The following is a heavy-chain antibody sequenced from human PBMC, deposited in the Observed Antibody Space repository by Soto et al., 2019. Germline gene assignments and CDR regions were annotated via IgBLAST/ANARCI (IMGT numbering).Heavy chain of an antibody. Sequence: SETLSLTCTVSGGSISNYYWNWIRQSPGKGLEWIGYIYFGGTTKYNPSLKSRVSMSVDTSKNQFSLKLTSVTAADTAVYYCARLGGFFQALDSWGQGTLVTVSS. CDR1: GGSISNYY. CDR2: IYFGGTT. CDR3: ARLGGFFQALDS. D-gene: IGHD2-15*01. J-gene: IGHJ4*02. V-gene: IGHV4-59*08.